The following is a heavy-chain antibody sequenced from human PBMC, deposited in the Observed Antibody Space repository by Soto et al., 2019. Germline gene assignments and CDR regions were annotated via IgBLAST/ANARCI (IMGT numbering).Heavy chain of an antibody. CDR2: IYYSGST. Sequence: QVQLQESGPGLVKPSQTLSLTCTVSGGSISSAGYYWSWIRQHPGKGLEWIGYIYYSGSTYYNPSLKSRLTISIDTAKNRFSLKLSSVTAADTAVYYFARDRAAGTSSWGQGTLVTVSS. J-gene: IGHJ4*02. V-gene: IGHV4-31*03. CDR3: ARDRAAGTSS. D-gene: IGHD6-13*01. CDR1: GGSISSAGYY.